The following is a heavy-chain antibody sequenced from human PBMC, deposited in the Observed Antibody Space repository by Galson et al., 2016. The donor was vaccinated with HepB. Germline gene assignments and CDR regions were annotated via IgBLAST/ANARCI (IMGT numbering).Heavy chain of an antibody. J-gene: IGHJ3*02. Sequence: SLRLSCAVSGFSFRSHAMNWARQAPGKGLEWVSSISSGSSYTYYADSVKGRFTISRDNARNSLYLQMNSLRVEDTAVYYCARMRYSSGWLDGFDIWSQGTMVTVSS. CDR2: ISSGSSYT. V-gene: IGHV3-21*01. CDR1: GFSFRSHA. CDR3: ARMRYSSGWLDGFDI. D-gene: IGHD6-19*01.